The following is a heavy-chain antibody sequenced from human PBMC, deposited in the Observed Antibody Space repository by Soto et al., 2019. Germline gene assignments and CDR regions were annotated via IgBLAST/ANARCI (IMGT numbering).Heavy chain of an antibody. J-gene: IGHJ5*01. CDR1: GGSISSYY. D-gene: IGHD3-10*02. Sequence: QVQLQESGPGLVKPSETLSLTCTVSGGSISSYYWSWIRQPPGKGLEWIGFIFHSGSTSYNPSLNSPFTISIDTSEYQFSLKLNSVTAADTAVYYCASMIGDPVLSFDSWGQGTLVAVSS. V-gene: IGHV4-59*01. CDR2: IFHSGST. CDR3: ASMIGDPVLSFDS.